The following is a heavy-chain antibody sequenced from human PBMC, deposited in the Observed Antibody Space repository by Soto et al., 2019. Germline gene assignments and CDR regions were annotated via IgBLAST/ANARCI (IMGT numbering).Heavy chain of an antibody. D-gene: IGHD3-3*01. V-gene: IGHV4-39*01. Sequence: SETLSLTCTVSGGSISSSSYYWGWIRQPPGKGLERIGSIYYSGSTYYNPSLKSRVTISVDTSKNQFSLKLSSVTAADTAVYYCARPYYDFWSGYLGHYYYGMDVWGQGTTVTVSS. CDR1: GGSISSSSYY. CDR3: ARPYYDFWSGYLGHYYYGMDV. J-gene: IGHJ6*02. CDR2: IYYSGST.